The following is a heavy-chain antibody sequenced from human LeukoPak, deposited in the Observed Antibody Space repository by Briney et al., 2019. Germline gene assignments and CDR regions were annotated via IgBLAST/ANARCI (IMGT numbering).Heavy chain of an antibody. CDR2: IYTSGST. V-gene: IGHV4-4*07. Sequence: SETLSLTCTVSGGSISSYYWSWLRQPAGKGLEWIGRIYTSGSTNYNPSLKSRVTMSVDMSKNQSSLKLSSVTAADTAVYYCASYGDSYEDAFDIWGQGTMVTVSS. CDR1: GGSISSYY. J-gene: IGHJ3*02. CDR3: ASYGDSYEDAFDI. D-gene: IGHD4-17*01.